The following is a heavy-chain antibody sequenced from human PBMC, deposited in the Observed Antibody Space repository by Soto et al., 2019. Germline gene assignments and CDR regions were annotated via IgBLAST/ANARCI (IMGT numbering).Heavy chain of an antibody. Sequence: EVQLLESGGGLVQPGGSLRLSCAASGFTFSSYAMSWVRQAPGKGLEWVSAISGSGGSTYYADSVKGRFTISRDNSKNTLYLQMNSLRAEDTAVYYCAKDYDILTGYVKLTFDYWGQGTLVTVSS. V-gene: IGHV3-23*01. CDR3: AKDYDILTGYVKLTFDY. J-gene: IGHJ4*02. CDR1: GFTFSSYA. D-gene: IGHD3-9*01. CDR2: ISGSGGST.